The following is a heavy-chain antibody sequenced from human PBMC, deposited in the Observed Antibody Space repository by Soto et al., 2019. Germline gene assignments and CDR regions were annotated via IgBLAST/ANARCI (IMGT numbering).Heavy chain of an antibody. CDR2: IYYSGST. V-gene: IGHV4-39*01. D-gene: IGHD6-13*01. J-gene: IGHJ3*02. Sequence: QLQLQESGPGLVKPAETLSLTCTVSGGSINRSTHYWGWIRQPPGKGLEWIGSIYYSGSTYYNPSLKTRVTISVDRCKNQFSLKLSSVTAADTAVYYCASPLGLDQQVVHDAFDIWGQGTMVTVSS. CDR3: ASPLGLDQQVVHDAFDI. CDR1: GGSINRSTHY.